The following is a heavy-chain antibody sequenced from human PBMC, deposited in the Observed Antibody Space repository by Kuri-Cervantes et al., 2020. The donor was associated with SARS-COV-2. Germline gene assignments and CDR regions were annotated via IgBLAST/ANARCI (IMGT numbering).Heavy chain of an antibody. CDR2: IGTAGDT. Sequence: GGSLRLSCAASGFTFSSYDMHWVRKATGKGLEWVSAIGTAGDTYYPGSVKGRFTISRENAKNSLYLQMNSLRAEDTAVYYCARDPGYYDSSEKSTTGGRGTLVTVSS. J-gene: IGHJ4*02. D-gene: IGHD3-22*01. CDR3: ARDPGYYDSSEKSTT. CDR1: GFTFSSYD. V-gene: IGHV3-13*01.